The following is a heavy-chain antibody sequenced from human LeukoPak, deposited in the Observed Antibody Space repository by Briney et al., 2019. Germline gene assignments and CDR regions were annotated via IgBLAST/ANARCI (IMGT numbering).Heavy chain of an antibody. CDR1: GGSLSGYY. D-gene: IGHD2-2*01. CDR3: ARDRYCSSTSCQTRFDP. V-gene: IGHV4-34*01. Sequence: SETLSLTCAVYGGSLSGYYWSWIRQPPGKGLEWIGEINHSGSTNYNPSLKSRVTISVDTSKNQFSLKLSSVTAADTAVYYCARDRYCSSTSCQTRFDPWGQGTLVTVSS. J-gene: IGHJ5*02. CDR2: INHSGST.